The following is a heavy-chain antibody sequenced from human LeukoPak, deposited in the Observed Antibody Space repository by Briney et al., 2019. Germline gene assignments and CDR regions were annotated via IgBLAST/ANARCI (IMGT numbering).Heavy chain of an antibody. J-gene: IGHJ5*02. D-gene: IGHD6-13*01. CDR1: GFAFSQFP. CDR3: ARGIYSSSWPNPNFDP. V-gene: IGHV3-30*03. CDR2: ISHDGGNK. Sequence: GGSLRLSCVASGFAFSQFPVHWVRQAPGKGLEWVAFISHDGGNKKYGDSVKGRFTISRDNSKNTVYLQMNSLRPEDTALYYCARGIYSSSWPNPNFDPWGQGTLVTVSS.